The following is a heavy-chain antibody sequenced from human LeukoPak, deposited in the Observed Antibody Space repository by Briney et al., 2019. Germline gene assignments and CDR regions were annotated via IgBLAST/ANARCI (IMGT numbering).Heavy chain of an antibody. CDR2: ISSSSSTI. CDR1: GFTFSSYS. CDR3: ARDLYRIVVVPHYFDY. D-gene: IGHD3-22*01. Sequence: PGGSLRLSCEDSGFTFSSYSINWVPQAPGKGLEWLSYISSSSSTIYYADSVKGRFTISRDNAKNSLYLQMNSLRAEDTAVYYCARDLYRIVVVPHYFDYWGQGTLVTVSS. J-gene: IGHJ4*02. V-gene: IGHV3-48*01.